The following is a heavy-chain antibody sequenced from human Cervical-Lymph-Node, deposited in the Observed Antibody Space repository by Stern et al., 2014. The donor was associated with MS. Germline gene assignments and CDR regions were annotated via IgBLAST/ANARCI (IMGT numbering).Heavy chain of an antibody. CDR2: INTNTGNP. J-gene: IGHJ4*02. V-gene: IGHV7-4-1*02. CDR1: GYSFTHFA. D-gene: IGHD4-17*01. CDR3: ARDPHDYGDRFDY. Sequence: QVQLVESGSELKKPGASVKVSCKASGYSFTHFALNWVRHAPGQGFQWMGWINTNTGNPSYAQAFTGRFVFSLDTSVSTAYLQISSLKAEDTAVYYCARDPHDYGDRFDYWGQGTLVTVSS.